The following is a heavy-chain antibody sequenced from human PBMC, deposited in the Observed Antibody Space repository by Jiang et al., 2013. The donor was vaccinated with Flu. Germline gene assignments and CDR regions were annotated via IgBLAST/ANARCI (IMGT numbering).Heavy chain of an antibody. V-gene: IGHV6-1*01. CDR3: ARDSSSIIYYYGMDV. J-gene: IGHJ6*02. D-gene: IGHD6-13*01. Sequence: RTYYRSKWYNDYAVSVKSRITIIPDTSKNQFSLQLNSVTPEDTAVYYCARDSSSIIYYYGMDVWGQGTTVTVSS. CDR2: TYYRSKWYN.